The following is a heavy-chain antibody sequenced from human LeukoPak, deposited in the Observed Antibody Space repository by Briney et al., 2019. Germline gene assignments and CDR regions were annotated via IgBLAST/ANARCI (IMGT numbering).Heavy chain of an antibody. Sequence: GGSLRLSCAASGFIFSSYGMHWVRQAPGKGLEWMAFIRYDGSNKYYADSVKGRFTISRDNSKNTLYLQMNSLRAEDTAVYYCAKDWSPASGRGGYFDYWGQGTLVTVSS. CDR1: GFIFSSYG. V-gene: IGHV3-30*02. CDR3: AKDWSPASGRGGYFDY. CDR2: IRYDGSNK. D-gene: IGHD6-13*01. J-gene: IGHJ4*02.